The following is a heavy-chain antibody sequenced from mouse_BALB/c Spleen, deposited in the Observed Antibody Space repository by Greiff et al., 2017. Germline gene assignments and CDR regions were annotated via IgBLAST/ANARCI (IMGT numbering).Heavy chain of an antibody. Sequence: EVQGVESGGGLVQPGGSRKLSCAASGFTFSSFGMHWVRQAPEKGLEWVAYISSGSSTIYYADTVKGRFTISRDNPKNTLFLQMTSLRSEDTAMYYCARSRYGSSYDAMDYWGQGTSVTVSS. V-gene: IGHV5-17*02. CDR2: ISSGSSTI. J-gene: IGHJ4*01. CDR3: ARSRYGSSYDAMDY. D-gene: IGHD1-1*01. CDR1: GFTFSSFG.